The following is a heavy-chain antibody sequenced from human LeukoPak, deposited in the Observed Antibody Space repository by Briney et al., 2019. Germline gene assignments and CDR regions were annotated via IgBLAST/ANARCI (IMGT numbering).Heavy chain of an antibody. CDR1: GGTFSSYA. CDR2: FIPIFGTA. CDR3: ARSPPGLIYMDV. V-gene: IGHV1-69*01. Sequence: GASVKVSCKASGGTFSSYAISWVRQDPRQGFERMGGFIPIFGTANYAQNFQGRVMITADESTSTAYMELSSLRSEDTAVYYCARSPPGLIYMDVWGKGTTVSVSS. D-gene: IGHD2-8*01. J-gene: IGHJ6*03.